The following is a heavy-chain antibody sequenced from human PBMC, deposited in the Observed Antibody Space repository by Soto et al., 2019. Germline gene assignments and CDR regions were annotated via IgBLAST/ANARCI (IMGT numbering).Heavy chain of an antibody. V-gene: IGHV1-18*01. J-gene: IGHJ4*02. Sequence: QVQLVQSGAEVKKPGASVKVSCKASGYTFTSYGISWVRQAPGQGLEWMGWISAYNGNTNYAQKLQGRVTMTTDTSTSTAYMELRSLRSDDPAVYYCARDPKGYCSGGSCYRERMGFDYWGQGTLVTVSS. D-gene: IGHD2-15*01. CDR1: GYTFTSYG. CDR3: ARDPKGYCSGGSCYRERMGFDY. CDR2: ISAYNGNT.